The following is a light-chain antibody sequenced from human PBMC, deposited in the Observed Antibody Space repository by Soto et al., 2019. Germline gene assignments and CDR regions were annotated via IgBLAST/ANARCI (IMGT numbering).Light chain of an antibody. CDR3: QRYKCAPT. V-gene: IGKV1-27*01. J-gene: IGKJ3*01. Sequence: DIQMTQSPSSLSASVGDRVTITCRASQGISNYLAWYQQKPGKVPKLLIYAASTLQSGVPSRFSGSGSGTDFTLTISSLQPEDVTTYYYQRYKCAPTFGPGTKVDIK. CDR2: AAS. CDR1: QGISNY.